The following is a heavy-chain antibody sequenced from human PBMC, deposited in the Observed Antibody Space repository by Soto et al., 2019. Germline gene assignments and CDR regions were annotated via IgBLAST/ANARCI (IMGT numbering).Heavy chain of an antibody. Sequence: GGSLRLSCAASGFAFNNYAMSWVRQAPGKGLEWVSGISYGGDNTYYADSVKGRFTISRDNSKNTLYLQMNSLRGEDTAIYYCAKETRIMXFGVLIPQDDYYYGMDVWGQGTTVTVSS. CDR2: ISYGGDNT. J-gene: IGHJ6*02. D-gene: IGHD3-3*01. CDR1: GFAFNNYA. V-gene: IGHV3-23*01. CDR3: AKETRIMXFGVLIPQDDYYYGMDV.